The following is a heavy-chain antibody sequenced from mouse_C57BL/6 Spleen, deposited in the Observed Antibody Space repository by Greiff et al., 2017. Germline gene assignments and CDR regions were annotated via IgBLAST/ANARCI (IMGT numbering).Heavy chain of an antibody. V-gene: IGHV1-26*01. Sequence: EVQLQQSGPELVKPGASVKISCTASGYKFTDYYMNWVKQSHGKGLEWIGDINPNNGGTSYNQKFKGKATLTVDKSSSTAYMELRSLTSEDTAVYYCACYYGSSWYFDVWGTGTTVTVSS. D-gene: IGHD1-1*01. CDR1: GYKFTDYY. CDR2: INPNNGGT. CDR3: ACYYGSSWYFDV. J-gene: IGHJ1*03.